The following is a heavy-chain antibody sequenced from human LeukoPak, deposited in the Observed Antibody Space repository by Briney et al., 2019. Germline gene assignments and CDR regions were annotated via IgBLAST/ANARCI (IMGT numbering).Heavy chain of an antibody. CDR2: IKDDGTEQ. D-gene: IGHD5-12*01. CDR1: GFTFSGYW. V-gene: IGHV3-7*01. J-gene: IGHJ4*02. Sequence: GGSLRLSCAASGFTFSGYWMIWGRQAPGKGLEWVAKIKDDGTEQYYVDSVKGRFTISRDNAKNSLYLQMNTLRAEDTAVYYCARGGKKYFDYWGQGTQVTVSS. CDR3: ARGGKKYFDY.